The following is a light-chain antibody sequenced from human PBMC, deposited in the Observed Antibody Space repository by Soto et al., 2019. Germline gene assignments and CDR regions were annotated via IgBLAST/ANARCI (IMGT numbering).Light chain of an antibody. CDR2: ATS. J-gene: IGKJ1*01. V-gene: IGKV3-20*01. CDR1: QSIDSKY. Sequence: ELVLTQSPGTLSSSPGERATLSCRASQSIDSKYLAWYQHKPGQAHRLLIYATSSRATGIPDRCGASGSGTDFTLTTNRLEHEDFAVYYCQQYFAAAWTFGQGAKVDIK. CDR3: QQYFAAAWT.